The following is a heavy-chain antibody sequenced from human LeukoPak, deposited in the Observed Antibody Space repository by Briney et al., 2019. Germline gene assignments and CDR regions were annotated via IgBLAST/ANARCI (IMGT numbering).Heavy chain of an antibody. V-gene: IGHV3-74*01. Sequence: GGSLRLSCAASGFTFCRYLLHWVRQAPGKGLVWVSRIDSDGANRDYADSVKGRVTISRDNVQNTGYLQMNNLRDEETGDYYSEGRATGLPEYWGQGSLVTVSS. J-gene: IGHJ4*02. CDR2: IDSDGANR. D-gene: IGHD3-9*01. CDR1: GFTFCRYL. CDR3: EGRATGLPEY.